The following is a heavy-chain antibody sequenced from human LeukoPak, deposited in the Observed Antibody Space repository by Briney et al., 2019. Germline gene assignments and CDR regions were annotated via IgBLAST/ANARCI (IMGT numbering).Heavy chain of an antibody. V-gene: IGHV1-69*05. CDR2: IIPIFGTA. CDR3: ARDHCSSTSCYLWWFDP. Sequence: GSSVKVSCKASGGTFSSYAIGWVRQAPGQGLEWMGGIIPIFGTANYAQKFQGRATITTDESTSTAYMELSSLRSEDTAVYYCARDHCSSTSCYLWWFDPWGQGTLVTVSS. D-gene: IGHD2-2*01. CDR1: GGTFSSYA. J-gene: IGHJ5*02.